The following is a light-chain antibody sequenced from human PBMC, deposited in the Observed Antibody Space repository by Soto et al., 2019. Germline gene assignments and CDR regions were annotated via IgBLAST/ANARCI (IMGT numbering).Light chain of an antibody. CDR3: QQYYSYWT. V-gene: IGKV1-5*01. J-gene: IGKJ1*01. CDR2: DAS. CDR1: QSISSW. Sequence: DIHMTQSPSTLSASLGDRVTITCRASQSISSWLAWYQQKPGKAPRLLIYDASSLESGVPSRFSGSGSGTEFTLTISSLQTDDLATYHCQQYYSYWTFGQGTKVDIK.